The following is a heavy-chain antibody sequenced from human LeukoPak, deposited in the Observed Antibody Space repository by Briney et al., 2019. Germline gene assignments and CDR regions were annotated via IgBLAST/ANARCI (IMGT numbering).Heavy chain of an antibody. J-gene: IGHJ5*02. CDR3: TRHPLGGDSNWFDP. CDR1: GFTFSGSA. CDR2: IRSKANSYAT. D-gene: IGHD4-17*01. Sequence: PGGSLRLSCAASGFTFSGSAMHWVRQASGKGLEWVGRIRSKANSYATAYAASVKGRFTISRDDSKNTAYLQMNSLKTEDTAVYYCTRHPLGGDSNWFDPWGQGTLVTVSS. V-gene: IGHV3-73*01.